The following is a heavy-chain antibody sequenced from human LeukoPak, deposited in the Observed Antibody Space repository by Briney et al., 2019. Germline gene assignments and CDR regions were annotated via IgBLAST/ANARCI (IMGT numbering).Heavy chain of an antibody. CDR3: AKDSRRDGYNFCFNYFDY. CDR2: ISGSGGST. Sequence: GGSLRLSCAASGFTFSSYAMSWVRQAPGKGLEWVSAISGSGGSTYYADSVKGRFTISRDNSKNTLYLQMNSLRAEDTAVYYCAKDSRRDGYNFCFNYFDYWGQGTLVTVSS. V-gene: IGHV3-23*01. D-gene: IGHD3-3*01. CDR1: GFTFSSYA. J-gene: IGHJ4*02.